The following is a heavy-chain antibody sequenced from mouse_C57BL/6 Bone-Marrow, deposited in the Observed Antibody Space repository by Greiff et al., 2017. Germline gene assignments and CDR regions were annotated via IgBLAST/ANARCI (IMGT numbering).Heavy chain of an antibody. J-gene: IGHJ2*01. D-gene: IGHD1-1*01. V-gene: IGHV1-22*01. CDR3: ASRVTTVVAPFDY. CDR1: GYTFTDYN. CDR2: INPNNGGT. Sequence: VQLQQSGPELVKPGASVKMSCKASGYTFTDYNMHWVKQSHGKSLEWIGYINPNNGGTSYNQKFKGKATLTVNTSSSTAYMELRSLTSEDSAVYYCASRVTTVVAPFDYWGQGTTLTVSS.